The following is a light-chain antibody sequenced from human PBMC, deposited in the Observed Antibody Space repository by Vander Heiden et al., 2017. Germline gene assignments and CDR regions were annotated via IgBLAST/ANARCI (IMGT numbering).Light chain of an antibody. CDR2: DDS. CDR1: NLRTRT. CDR3: QVWDSSSDHPV. J-gene: IGLJ3*02. Sequence: SYVLPQAPSLSVAPGQTATITCRGNNLRTRTVQCYQQKPGQPPALVVHDDSDRPSGIPGRFSDSNSENTATLTISRVEAGDEADYYCQVWDSSSDHPVFGGGTKLTVL. V-gene: IGLV3-21*02.